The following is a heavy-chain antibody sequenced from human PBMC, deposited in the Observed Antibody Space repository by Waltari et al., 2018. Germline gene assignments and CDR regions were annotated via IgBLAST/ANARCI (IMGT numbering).Heavy chain of an antibody. J-gene: IGHJ5*02. V-gene: IGHV2-5*01. D-gene: IGHD3-3*01. CDR2: IYWTDDK. CDR1: GFSLSTIGVG. CDR3: ALLYHDFWSGTRNGFDP. Sequence: ITLKESGPTLVKPTQTLTLTCTFSGFSLSTIGVGVGWIRQPLGKALEWLALIYWTDDKRYRPSLKSRLTITQDTSKNQVVLTMTNMDPVATATYYCALLYHDFWSGTRNGFDPGGQGILVTVSS.